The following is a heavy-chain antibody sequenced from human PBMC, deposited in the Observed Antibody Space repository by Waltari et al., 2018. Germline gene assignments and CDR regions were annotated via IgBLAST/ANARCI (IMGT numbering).Heavy chain of an antibody. CDR1: GGTFSSYA. Sequence: QVQLVQSGAEVKKPGSSVKVSCKASGGTFSSYAISWVRQAPGQGLEWMGGIIPIFGTANYAQKFQGRVTITADKSTSTAYMELSSLRSEDTAVYYCARAPTNYYDSSGYYFSSDYWGQGTLVTVSS. J-gene: IGHJ4*02. CDR3: ARAPTNYYDSSGYYFSSDY. V-gene: IGHV1-69*14. D-gene: IGHD3-22*01. CDR2: IIPIFGTA.